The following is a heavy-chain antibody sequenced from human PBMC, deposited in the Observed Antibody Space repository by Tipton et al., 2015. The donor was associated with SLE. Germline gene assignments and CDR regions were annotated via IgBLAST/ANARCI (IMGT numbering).Heavy chain of an antibody. CDR1: GGSISSRSSY. CDR2: INFSGTT. D-gene: IGHD3/OR15-3a*01. V-gene: IGHV4-39*07. J-gene: IGHJ6*03. Sequence: TLSLTCTVSGGSISSRSSYWGWIRQPPGKGLEWIGSINFSGTTYYTPSLKSRVTISVDTSKNQFSLRLTSVTAADTAVYYCARAPGLDRDYYYYYYMDVWGKGTTVTVSS. CDR3: ARAPGLDRDYYYYYYMDV.